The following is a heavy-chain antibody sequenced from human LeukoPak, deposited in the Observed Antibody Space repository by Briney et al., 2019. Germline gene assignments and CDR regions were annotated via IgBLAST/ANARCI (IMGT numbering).Heavy chain of an antibody. V-gene: IGHV4-59*11. J-gene: IGHJ3*02. Sequence: PSETLSLTCTVSDDSFSSHYWTWIRQPPGKGLEWIGYISYSGSTNYNPSLKSRVTISVDTSKNQFSLKLSSVTAADTAVYYCARDSTTVTKGFDIWGQGTMVTVSS. CDR3: ARDSTTVTKGFDI. D-gene: IGHD4-17*01. CDR1: DDSFSSHY. CDR2: ISYSGST.